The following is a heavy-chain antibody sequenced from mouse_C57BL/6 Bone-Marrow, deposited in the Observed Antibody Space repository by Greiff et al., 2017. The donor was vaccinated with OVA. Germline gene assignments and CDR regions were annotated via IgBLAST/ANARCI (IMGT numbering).Heavy chain of an antibody. CDR2: ISDGGSYT. CDR1: GFTFSSYA. D-gene: IGHD2-3*01. J-gene: IGHJ2*01. Sequence: EVMLVASGGGLVKPGGSLKLSCAASGFTFSSYAMSWVRQTPEKRLEWVATISDGGSYTYYPDNVKGRFTISRDNAKNNLYLQMSHLKSEDTAMYYCARDYDGSFDYWGQGTTLTVSS. CDR3: ARDYDGSFDY. V-gene: IGHV5-4*01.